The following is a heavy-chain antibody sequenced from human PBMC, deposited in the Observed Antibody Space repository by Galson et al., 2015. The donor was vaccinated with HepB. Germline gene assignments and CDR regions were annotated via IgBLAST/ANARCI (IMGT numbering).Heavy chain of an antibody. J-gene: IGHJ4*02. CDR1: GYTFTGYY. D-gene: IGHD6-19*01. CDR3: ARGEYSSGWMWD. CDR2: INPNSGGT. V-gene: IGHV1-2*06. Sequence: SVKVSCKASGYTFTGYYMHWVRQAPGQGLEWMGRINPNSGGTNYAQKFQGRVTMTRDTSISTAYMELSRLRSDDTAVYYCARGEYSSGWMWDWGQGTLVTVSS.